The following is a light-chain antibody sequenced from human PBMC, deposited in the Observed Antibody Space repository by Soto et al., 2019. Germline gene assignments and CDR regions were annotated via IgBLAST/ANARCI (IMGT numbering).Light chain of an antibody. J-gene: IGKJ3*01. CDR3: QQSYSTPFT. CDR2: AAS. Sequence: DIQMTQSPSSLSASVGDRVTITCRASQSISSYLNWYQQKPGKAPKLLIYAASSLQSGVPSRLSGSGSGTDFTLTISSLQPEDFATYYCQQSYSTPFTFGPATTVDIK. V-gene: IGKV1-39*01. CDR1: QSISSY.